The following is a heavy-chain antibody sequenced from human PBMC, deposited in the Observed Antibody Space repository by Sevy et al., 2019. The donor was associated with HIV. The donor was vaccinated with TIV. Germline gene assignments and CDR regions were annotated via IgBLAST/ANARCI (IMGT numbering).Heavy chain of an antibody. CDR2: ISSSSNFI. CDR1: GFTFRSYT. Sequence: GGSLRLSCVVSGFTFRSYTMTWVRQAPGKGLEWVSSISSSSNFIYYADSVKGRFIISRDNAKNLLYLQMSSLRAEDTAVYYCARDRDGSGSSGGYGMDVWGQGTTVTVSS. CDR3: ARDRDGSGSSGGYGMDV. D-gene: IGHD3-10*01. V-gene: IGHV3-21*01. J-gene: IGHJ6*02.